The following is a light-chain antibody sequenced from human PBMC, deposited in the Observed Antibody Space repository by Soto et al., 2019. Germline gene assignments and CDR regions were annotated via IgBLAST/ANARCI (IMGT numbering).Light chain of an antibody. CDR3: CSYAGSYSWV. CDR2: DVN. CDR1: SSDIGAYDY. V-gene: IGLV2-11*01. J-gene: IGLJ3*02. Sequence: QSVLTQPPSASGSPGQSVIISCAGSSSDIGAYDYVSWFQQHPGKAPKLLIYDVNKRPSGVPDRFSGSKSGNTASLTISGLQAEDESDYYCCSYAGSYSWVFGGGTKLTVL.